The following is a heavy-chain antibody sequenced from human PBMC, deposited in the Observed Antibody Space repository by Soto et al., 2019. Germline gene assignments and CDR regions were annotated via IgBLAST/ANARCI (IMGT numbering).Heavy chain of an antibody. Sequence: AAWFTCISFGGSCILQAPGKGLEWVANIKQDGSEKYYVDSVKGRFTISRDNAKNSLYLQMNSLRAEDTAVYYCARDQYSSSFDYWGQGTLVTVSS. J-gene: IGHJ4*02. CDR1: WFTCISFG. CDR2: IKQDGSEK. D-gene: IGHD6-13*01. CDR3: ARDQYSSSFDY. V-gene: IGHV3-7*05.